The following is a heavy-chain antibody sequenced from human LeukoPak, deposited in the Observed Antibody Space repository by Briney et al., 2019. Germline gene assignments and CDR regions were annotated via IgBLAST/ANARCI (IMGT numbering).Heavy chain of an antibody. CDR2: ISSSGTFI. J-gene: IGHJ3*02. CDR3: ARGGSGSYNAFDI. V-gene: IGHV3-21*01. CDR1: GFTFSNYN. Sequence: GGSLRLSCATSGFTFSNYNMTWVRQAPGKWLEWVSSISSSGTFIYYADSVKGRLTISRDNAKNSLYLQMNSLRAEDTAVYYCARGGSGSYNAFDIWGQGTMVTVSS. D-gene: IGHD1-26*01.